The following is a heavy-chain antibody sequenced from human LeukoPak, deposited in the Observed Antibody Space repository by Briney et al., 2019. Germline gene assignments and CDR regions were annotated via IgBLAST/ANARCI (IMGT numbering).Heavy chain of an antibody. J-gene: IGHJ6*03. Sequence: GGSLRLSCAASGFTFSSYSMNWVRQAPGKGLEWVSSISSSSSYIYYADSVKGRFTISRDNAKNSLYLRMNSLRAEDTAVYYCARGPYCSSTSCYLYYYYYYYMDVWGKGTTVTVSS. CDR1: GFTFSSYS. V-gene: IGHV3-21*01. CDR2: ISSSSSYI. CDR3: ARGPYCSSTSCYLYYYYYYYMDV. D-gene: IGHD2-2*01.